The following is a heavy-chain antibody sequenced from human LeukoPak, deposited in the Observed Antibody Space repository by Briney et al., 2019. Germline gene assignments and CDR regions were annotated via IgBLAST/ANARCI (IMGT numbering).Heavy chain of an antibody. Sequence: SVKVSCKASGGTFSSYAISWVRQAPGQGLEWMGGIIPIFGTANYAQKFQGRVTITADESTSTAYMELSSLRSEDTAVYYCARDLQYYDSSGYYSTDYFYYGMDVWGQGTTVTVSS. CDR2: IIPIFGTA. V-gene: IGHV1-69*13. D-gene: IGHD3-22*01. CDR1: GGTFSSYA. J-gene: IGHJ6*02. CDR3: ARDLQYYDSSGYYSTDYFYYGMDV.